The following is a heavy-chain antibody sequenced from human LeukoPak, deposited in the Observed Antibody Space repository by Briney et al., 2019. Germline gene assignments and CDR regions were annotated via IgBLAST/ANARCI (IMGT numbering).Heavy chain of an antibody. V-gene: IGHV4-39*01. Sequence: SETLSLTCTVSGGSISSSSYYWGWIRQPPGKGLEWIGSIYYSGSTYYNPSLKSRVTISVDTSKNQFSLKLSSVTAADTAVYYYARRVASFRFCISTSCFDYWGQGTLVTVSS. CDR2: IYYSGST. CDR3: ARRVASFRFCISTSCFDY. D-gene: IGHD2-2*01. J-gene: IGHJ4*02. CDR1: GGSISSSSYY.